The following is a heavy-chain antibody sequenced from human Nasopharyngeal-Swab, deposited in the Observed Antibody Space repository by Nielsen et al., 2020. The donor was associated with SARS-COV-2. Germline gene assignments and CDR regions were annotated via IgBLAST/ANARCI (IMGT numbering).Heavy chain of an antibody. CDR2: IDTDGTIT. Sequence: GESLKISCAASGFTFSTYWMHWVRQHPGKGLLWVSRIDTDGTITDYADSVKGRFTISRDNAKNTLYLQMNSLRAEDTAVYYCARDVGGRDNYWGQGALVTVSS. CDR3: ARDVGGRDNY. D-gene: IGHD2-15*01. V-gene: IGHV3-74*01. CDR1: GFTFSTYW. J-gene: IGHJ4*02.